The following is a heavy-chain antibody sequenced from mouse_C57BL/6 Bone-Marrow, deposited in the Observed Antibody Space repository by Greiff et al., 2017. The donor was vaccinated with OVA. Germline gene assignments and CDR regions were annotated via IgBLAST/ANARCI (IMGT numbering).Heavy chain of an antibody. D-gene: IGHD4-1*01. CDR1: GYAFTNYL. CDR2: INPGSGGT. Sequence: QVQLQQSGAELVRPGTSVKVSCKASGYAFTNYLIAWVKQRPGQGLEWIGVINPGSGGTNYNEKFKGKETLTADKSASTAYMQLSSLTSEDSAVYFCAREELGPLRFAYWGQGTLVTVSA. CDR3: AREELGPLRFAY. V-gene: IGHV1-54*01. J-gene: IGHJ3*01.